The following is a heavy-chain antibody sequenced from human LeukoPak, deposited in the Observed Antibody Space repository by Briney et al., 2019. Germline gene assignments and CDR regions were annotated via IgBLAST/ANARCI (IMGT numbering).Heavy chain of an antibody. CDR3: AKVNYYDSSGYHLEDAFDI. D-gene: IGHD3-22*01. CDR2: IAYGGSNK. V-gene: IGHV3-30*18. Sequence: GGSLRLSCAASGFTFNSYAMHWVRQTPGKGLEWVAAIAYGGSNKDHADSVKGRLTISRDNSKNTLYLQMNSLRVEDTAVYYCAKVNYYDSSGYHLEDAFDIWGQGTMVTVSS. J-gene: IGHJ3*02. CDR1: GFTFNSYA.